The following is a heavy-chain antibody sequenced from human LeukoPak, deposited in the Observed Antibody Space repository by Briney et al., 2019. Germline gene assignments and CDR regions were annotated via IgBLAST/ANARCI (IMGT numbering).Heavy chain of an antibody. J-gene: IGHJ4*02. CDR1: GFTFSSYA. D-gene: IGHD3-22*01. Sequence: GGSLRLSCAASGFTFSSYAMHWVRQAPGKGLEWVAFISYDGNNKYYAESVKGRFTISRDNSKKTMYLEMSSLRAEDTAVYYCARDHYHSSDYWGQGTLVTVSS. V-gene: IGHV3-30-3*01. CDR3: ARDHYHSSDY. CDR2: ISYDGNNK.